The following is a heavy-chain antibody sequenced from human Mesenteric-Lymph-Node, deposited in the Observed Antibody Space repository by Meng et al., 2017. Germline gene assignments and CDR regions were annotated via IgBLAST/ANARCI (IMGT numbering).Heavy chain of an antibody. Sequence: ESGPGRVKPSQTLSPPCTVSGGSVSSGGYYWTWIRQHPGKGLEWFGHIYYSGSTFYNPSLKRRVIISIDTSKNQFSLNLRSVTAADTAVYYCARVSSGWDYFDYWGQGTLVTVSS. J-gene: IGHJ4*02. CDR1: GGSVSSGGYY. CDR3: ARVSSGWDYFDY. V-gene: IGHV4-31*03. D-gene: IGHD6-19*01. CDR2: IYYSGST.